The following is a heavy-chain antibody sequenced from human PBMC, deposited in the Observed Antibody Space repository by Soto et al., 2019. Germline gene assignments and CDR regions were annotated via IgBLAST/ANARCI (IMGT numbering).Heavy chain of an antibody. V-gene: IGHV1-69*13. J-gene: IGHJ5*02. CDR2: IIPIFGTA. Sequence: SVKVSCKASGGTFSSYAISWVRQAPGQGLEWMGGIIPIFGTANYAQKFQGRVTITADESTSTAYMELSSLRSEDTAVYYCARDQCGTNGVCYLNWFDPWGQGTLVTVSS. CDR1: GGTFSSYA. D-gene: IGHD2-8*01. CDR3: ARDQCGTNGVCYLNWFDP.